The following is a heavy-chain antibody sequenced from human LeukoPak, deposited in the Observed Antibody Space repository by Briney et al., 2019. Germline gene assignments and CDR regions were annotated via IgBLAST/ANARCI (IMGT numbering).Heavy chain of an antibody. CDR3: ARDGRMVVAAATPGGWFDP. Sequence: GGSLRLSCAASGFTFSSYGMHWVRQAPGKGLEWVAVIWYDGSNKYYADSVKGRFTISRDNSKNTLYLQMNSLRAEDTAVYYCARDGRMVVAAATPGGWFDPWGQGTLVTVSS. CDR1: GFTFSSYG. V-gene: IGHV3-33*01. J-gene: IGHJ5*02. CDR2: IWYDGSNK. D-gene: IGHD2-15*01.